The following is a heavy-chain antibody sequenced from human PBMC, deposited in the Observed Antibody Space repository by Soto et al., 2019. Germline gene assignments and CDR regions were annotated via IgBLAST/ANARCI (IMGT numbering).Heavy chain of an antibody. CDR2: INPSGGST. Sequence: QVQLVQSGAEVKKPGASVKVSCKASGYTFTSYYMHWVRQAPGQGLEWMGIINPSGGSTSYAQKFQGRVTMTRDTSTSTVYMELSSLGSEDTAVYYCARSGTDYSNYKIYYYYGMDVWGQGTTVTVSS. J-gene: IGHJ6*02. V-gene: IGHV1-46*01. CDR3: ARSGTDYSNYKIYYYYGMDV. D-gene: IGHD4-4*01. CDR1: GYTFTSYY.